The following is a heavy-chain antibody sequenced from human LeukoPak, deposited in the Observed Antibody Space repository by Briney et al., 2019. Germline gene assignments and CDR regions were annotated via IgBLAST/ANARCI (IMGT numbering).Heavy chain of an antibody. CDR3: ARGDYGDYGYAFDI. CDR1: GFTFDDYG. D-gene: IGHD4-17*01. J-gene: IGHJ3*02. Sequence: GGSLILSCAASGFTFDDYGMSWVRQAPGKGLEWVSGINWNGGSTGYADSVKGRFTISRDNAKNSLYLQMNSLRAEDTALYYCARGDYGDYGYAFDIWGQGTMVTVSS. V-gene: IGHV3-20*04. CDR2: INWNGGST.